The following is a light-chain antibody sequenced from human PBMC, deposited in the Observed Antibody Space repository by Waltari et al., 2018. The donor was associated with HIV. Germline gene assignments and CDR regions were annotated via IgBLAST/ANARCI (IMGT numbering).Light chain of an antibody. CDR3: QSYDNSLSAWV. J-gene: IGLJ3*02. CDR1: SSNPGLVYD. Sequence: QSVLTQPPSVSGAPGQRVTISCTGRSSNPGLVYDVQWYQQLPGTAPKLLVYDNINRPSGVPDRFSGSKSGISASLAITGLQAEDEANYYCQSYDNSLSAWVFGGGTKVTVL. CDR2: DNI. V-gene: IGLV1-40*01.